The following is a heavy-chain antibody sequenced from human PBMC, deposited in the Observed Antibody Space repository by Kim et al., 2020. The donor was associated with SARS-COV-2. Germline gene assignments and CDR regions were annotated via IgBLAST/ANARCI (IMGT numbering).Heavy chain of an antibody. V-gene: IGHV1-18*01. Sequence: ASVKVSCKASGYTFTSYGISWVRQAPGQGLEWMGWISAYNGNTNYAQKLQGRVTMTTDTSTSTAYMELRSLRSDDTAVYYCAGDRVVVAATPKWAWFDPWGQGTLVTVSS. CDR3: AGDRVVVAATPKWAWFDP. J-gene: IGHJ5*02. CDR1: GYTFTSYG. CDR2: ISAYNGNT. D-gene: IGHD2-15*01.